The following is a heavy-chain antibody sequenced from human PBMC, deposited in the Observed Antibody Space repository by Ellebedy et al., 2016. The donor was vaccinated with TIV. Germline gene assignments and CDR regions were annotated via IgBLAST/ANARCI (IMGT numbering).Heavy chain of an antibody. CDR3: ARDPLGYYFDY. Sequence: PGGSLRLSCAASGFTFSSYWMSWVRQAPGKGLEWVANIKQDGSEKYYVNSVKGRFTISRDNAKNSLYLQMNSLRAEDTAVYYCARDPLGYYFDYWGQGTLVTVSS. CDR2: IKQDGSEK. D-gene: IGHD3-10*01. CDR1: GFTFSSYW. V-gene: IGHV3-7*01. J-gene: IGHJ4*02.